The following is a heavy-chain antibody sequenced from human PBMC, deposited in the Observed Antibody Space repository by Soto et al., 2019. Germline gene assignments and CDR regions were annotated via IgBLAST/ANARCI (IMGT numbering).Heavy chain of an antibody. V-gene: IGHV1-8*01. Sequence: ASVKVSCKASRYTFINYDINWVRQATGQGLEWMGWMNPKSANTGYAQNFQGRVTMTRNTSISTAYMEMSSLRSEDTAVYYCARSPSWETTVTPYYFDYWRQ. CDR2: MNPKSANT. CDR1: RYTFINYD. D-gene: IGHD4-4*01. J-gene: IGHJ4*01. CDR3: ARSPSWETTVTPYYFDY.